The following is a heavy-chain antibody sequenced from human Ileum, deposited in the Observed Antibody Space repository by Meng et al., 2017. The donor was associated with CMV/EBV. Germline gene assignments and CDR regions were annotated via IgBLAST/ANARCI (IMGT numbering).Heavy chain of an antibody. Sequence: SVKVSCKASGGTFSSYTISWVRQAPGQGLEWMGRIIPILGIANYAQKFQGRVTITADKSTSTAYLELSSLRSEDTAVYYCAGGGWGIAAAGTDYWGQGTLVTVSS. CDR2: IIPILGIA. V-gene: IGHV1-69*02. CDR1: GGTFSSYT. D-gene: IGHD6-13*01. J-gene: IGHJ4*02. CDR3: AGGGWGIAAAGTDY.